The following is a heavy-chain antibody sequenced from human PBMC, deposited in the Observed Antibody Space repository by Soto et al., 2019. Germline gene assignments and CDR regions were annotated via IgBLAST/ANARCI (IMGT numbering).Heavy chain of an antibody. Sequence: QVQLVQSGAEVKKPGASVKVSCKASGYTFTSYDINWVRQATGQGLEWMGWMNPNSGNTGYAQKFQGRVTMTSNTSISTAYMELSSLRSEDTAVYYCASRTPSYGDNYWYFDLWGRGTLVTVSS. CDR3: ASRTPSYGDNYWYFDL. D-gene: IGHD4-17*01. V-gene: IGHV1-8*01. J-gene: IGHJ2*01. CDR2: MNPNSGNT. CDR1: GYTFTSYD.